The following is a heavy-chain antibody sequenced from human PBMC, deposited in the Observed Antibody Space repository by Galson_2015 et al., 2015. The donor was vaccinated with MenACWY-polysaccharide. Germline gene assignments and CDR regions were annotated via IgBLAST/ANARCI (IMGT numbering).Heavy chain of an antibody. V-gene: IGHV4-39*01. D-gene: IGHD2-2*02. Sequence: SLTCTVSGASISSSGCYWGWIRQPPGKGLEWIGSIFYSGDTYYNPSLKSRVTISVDTSKNQFSLKLSSATAADTAVYYCARYCSTASCYNYFDYWGQGALITVSS. J-gene: IGHJ4*02. CDR2: IFYSGDT. CDR1: GASISSSGCY. CDR3: ARYCSTASCYNYFDY.